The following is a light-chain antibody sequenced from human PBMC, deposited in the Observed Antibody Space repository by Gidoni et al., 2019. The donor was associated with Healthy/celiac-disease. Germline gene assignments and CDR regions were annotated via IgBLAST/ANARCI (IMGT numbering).Light chain of an antibody. CDR3: QQYGSSPWT. Sequence: EIVLTQSPGTLSLSPGDRATLSCRASQSVSSSYLAWYQQKPGQAPRLLIYGASSRATGIPDRVSGSGSGTDFTLTISRLEPEDFAVYYCQQYGSSPWTFXQXTKVEIK. CDR1: QSVSSSY. J-gene: IGKJ1*01. V-gene: IGKV3-20*01. CDR2: GAS.